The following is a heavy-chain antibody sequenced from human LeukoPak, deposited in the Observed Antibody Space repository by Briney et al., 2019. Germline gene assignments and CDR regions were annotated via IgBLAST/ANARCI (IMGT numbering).Heavy chain of an antibody. CDR1: GYSTSSGYY. CDR2: IYRTGST. CDR3: ARSYYYDSSFFDY. J-gene: IGHJ4*02. V-gene: IGHV4-38-2*01. Sequence: SETLSLTCAVSGYSTSSGYYWGWIRQPPGKGLEWIGSIYRTGSTYYNPSLKSRVTISVDTSRNQFSLKLSSVTAADTAVYYCARSYYYDSSFFDYWGQGTLVTVSS. D-gene: IGHD3-22*01.